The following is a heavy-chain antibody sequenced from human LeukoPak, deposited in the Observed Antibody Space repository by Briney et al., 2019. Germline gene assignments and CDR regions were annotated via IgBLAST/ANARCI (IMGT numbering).Heavy chain of an antibody. Sequence: PSETLSLTCTVSGYSISSGYYWGWIRQPAGKGLEWIGRIYTSGSTNYNPSLKSRVTISVDTSKNQFSLKLSSVTAADTAVYYCARGVLRFLEYYFDYWGQGTLVTVSS. V-gene: IGHV4-61*02. CDR3: ARGVLRFLEYYFDY. CDR2: IYTSGST. J-gene: IGHJ4*02. CDR1: GYSISSGYY. D-gene: IGHD3-3*01.